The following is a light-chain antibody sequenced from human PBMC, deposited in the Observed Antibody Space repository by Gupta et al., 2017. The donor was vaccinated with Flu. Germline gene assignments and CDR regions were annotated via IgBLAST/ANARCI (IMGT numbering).Light chain of an antibody. V-gene: IGKV3-15*01. J-gene: IGKJ4*01. CDR3: QQYHDPLS. Sequence: SPATLAVSPGERATLSCRASHSVSSILSWYQQRPGQAPMLLIYDASTRAAGIPAMFSGRGSGTEFTLTISSLQAEDFALYYWQQYHDPLSFGGGTTVEIK. CDR2: DAS. CDR1: HSVSSI.